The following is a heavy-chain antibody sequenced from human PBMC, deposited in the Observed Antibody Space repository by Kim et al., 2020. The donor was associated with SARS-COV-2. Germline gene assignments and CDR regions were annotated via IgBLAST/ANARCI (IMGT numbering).Heavy chain of an antibody. D-gene: IGHD3-10*01. CDR2: INAGNGNT. J-gene: IGHJ4*02. CDR3: ARDHITMVRGVIMPYFDY. Sequence: ASVKVSCKASGYTFTSYAMHWVRQAPGQRLEWMGWINAGNGNTKYSQKFQGRVTITRDTSASTAYMELSSLRSEDTAVYYCARDHITMVRGVIMPYFDYWGQGTLVTVSS. CDR1: GYTFTSYA. V-gene: IGHV1-3*01.